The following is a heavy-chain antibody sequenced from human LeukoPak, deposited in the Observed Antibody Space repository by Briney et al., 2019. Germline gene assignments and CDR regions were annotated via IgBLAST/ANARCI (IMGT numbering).Heavy chain of an antibody. CDR2: INHSGST. Sequence: KASETLSLTCAGYGGSFSGYYWSWIRQAPGKGLKWIGEINHSGSTNYNPSLKSRVAISVDTSKIQFSLKLSSVTAADTAVYYCARLRFGGFDYWGQGPLVTVSS. CDR3: ARLRFGGFDY. V-gene: IGHV4-34*01. J-gene: IGHJ4*02. D-gene: IGHD3-10*01. CDR1: GGSFSGYY.